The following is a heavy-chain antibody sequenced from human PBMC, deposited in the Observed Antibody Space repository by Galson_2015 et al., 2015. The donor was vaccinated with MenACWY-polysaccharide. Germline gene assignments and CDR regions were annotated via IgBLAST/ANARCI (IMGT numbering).Heavy chain of an antibody. CDR2: ISSGDGHE. CDR3: ARDRGVTAYSYYAMDV. V-gene: IGHV3-48*03. J-gene: IGHJ6*02. CDR1: GFTFSSYE. Sequence: SLRLYCAASGFTFSSYEMNWVRQAPGQGLDWVAYISSGDGHEYYADSVKGRFTISRDNAKNSLFLQMNSLRAEDTAVYYCARDRGVTAYSYYAMDVWGQGTTVTVSS. D-gene: IGHD2-21*02.